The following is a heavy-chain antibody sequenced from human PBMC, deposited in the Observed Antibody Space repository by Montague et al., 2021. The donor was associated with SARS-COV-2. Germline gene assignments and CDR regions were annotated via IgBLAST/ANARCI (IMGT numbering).Heavy chain of an antibody. CDR3: ARAHSGSWAHLDN. J-gene: IGHJ4*02. Sequence: TLSLTCTVSGGSTSSGSYYWSWIRQPARKGLEWIGRIYTSGTTDYSFSLKSRVTISVDTSKNQFSLKLTSVTAADTAVYYCARAHSGSWAHLDNWGQGSLVTVSS. CDR2: IYTSGTT. D-gene: IGHD5-12*01. CDR1: GGSTSSGSYY. V-gene: IGHV4-61*02.